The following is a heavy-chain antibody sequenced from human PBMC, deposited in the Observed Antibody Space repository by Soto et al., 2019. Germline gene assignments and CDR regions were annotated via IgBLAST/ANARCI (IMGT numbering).Heavy chain of an antibody. CDR2: IYYSGST. D-gene: IGHD3-22*01. CDR1: GGSISSGGYY. V-gene: IGHV4-31*03. Sequence: PSETLSLTCTVSGGSISSGGYYWSWIRQHPGKGLEWIGYIYYSGSTYYNPSLKSRVTISVDTSKNQFSLKLSSVTAADTAVYYCARGPQFYYDSSGYPAYFDYWGQGTLVTVSS. J-gene: IGHJ4*02. CDR3: ARGPQFYYDSSGYPAYFDY.